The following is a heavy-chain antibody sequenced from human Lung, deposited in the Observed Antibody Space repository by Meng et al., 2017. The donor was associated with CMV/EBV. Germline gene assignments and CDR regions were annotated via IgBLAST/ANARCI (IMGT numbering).Heavy chain of an antibody. CDR1: GFRFDDCG. D-gene: IGHD3-16*01. CDR2: VRHDGTNK. J-gene: IGHJ4*02. CDR3: AKDLLLFGGPNAYFDQ. Sequence: GGSLRLXCAASGFRFDDCGMHWVRQTPGKGLEWVAFVRHDGTNKFYAASVKGRFTISRDNSKSTVYLQMNSLRPEDSALYYCAKDLLLFGGPNAYFDQWGQGTLVTGSS. V-gene: IGHV3-30*02.